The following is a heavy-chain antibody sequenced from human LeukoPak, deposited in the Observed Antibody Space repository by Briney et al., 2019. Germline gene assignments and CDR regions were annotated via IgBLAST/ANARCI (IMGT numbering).Heavy chain of an antibody. V-gene: IGHV3-7*03. CDR3: AREDDSSGYFSDAFDI. J-gene: IGHJ3*02. D-gene: IGHD3-22*01. Sequence: GGSLRLSCAATGFNFSTYWMTWDRQAPGEGRECVANIKPDGSEKHYVDSMKGRFTISRDNAKNSLYLQINSLRAEDTAVYYCAREDDSSGYFSDAFDIWGQGTMVTVSS. CDR1: GFNFSTYW. CDR2: IKPDGSEK.